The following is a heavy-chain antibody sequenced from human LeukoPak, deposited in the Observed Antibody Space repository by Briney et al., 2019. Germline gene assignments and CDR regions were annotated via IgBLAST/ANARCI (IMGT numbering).Heavy chain of an antibody. CDR1: SASITSSPYF. CDR2: ISYSGTT. CDR3: ARAPPAENYDILTGYYKLRYFDY. J-gene: IGHJ4*02. V-gene: IGHV4-39*07. Sequence: SETLSLTCTVSSASITSSPYFWGWIRQSPGKGLEWIGSISYSGTTYYNPSLKSRVTISVDTSKNQFSLKLSSVTAADTAVYYCARAPPAENYDILTGYYKLRYFDYWGQGTLVTVSS. D-gene: IGHD3-9*01.